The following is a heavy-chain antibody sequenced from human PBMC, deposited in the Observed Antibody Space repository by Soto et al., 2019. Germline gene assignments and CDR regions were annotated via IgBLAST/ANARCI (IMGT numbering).Heavy chain of an antibody. J-gene: IGHJ4*02. CDR2: VKSKTDGGTT. CDR3: ITQYCSSTGCYFGYFDY. CDR1: GFIFNSAW. D-gene: IGHD2-2*01. V-gene: IGHV3-15*01. Sequence: PGGSLRLSCAASGFIFNSAWMSWVRQAPGKGLEWVGHVKSKTDGGTTNYAAPVKGRFTISRDDSKNTLYLQMNSLKTEDTAVYYCITQYCSSTGCYFGYFDYWGQGTLGTVS.